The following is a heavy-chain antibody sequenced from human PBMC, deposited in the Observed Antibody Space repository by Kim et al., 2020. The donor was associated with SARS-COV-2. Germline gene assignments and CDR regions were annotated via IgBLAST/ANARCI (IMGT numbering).Heavy chain of an antibody. J-gene: IGHJ5*02. D-gene: IGHD6-13*01. V-gene: IGHV4-34*01. CDR2: INHSGST. Sequence: ETLSLTCAVYGGSFSGYYWSWIRQPPGKGLEWIGEINHSGSTNYNPSLKSRVTISVDTSKNQFSLKLSSVTAADTAVYYCARGSYSSSWYGVRWWFDPWGQGTLVTVSS. CDR3: ARGSYSSSWYGVRWWFDP. CDR1: GGSFSGYY.